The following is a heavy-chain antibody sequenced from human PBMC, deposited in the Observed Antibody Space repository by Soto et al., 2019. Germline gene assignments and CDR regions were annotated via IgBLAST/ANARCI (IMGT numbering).Heavy chain of an antibody. CDR1: GGSFSGYY. D-gene: IGHD3-22*01. CDR3: ARGAYYYDSSGYPTRDAFDI. CDR2: IYHSGST. V-gene: IGHV4-34*01. Sequence: PSETLSLTCAVYGGSFSGYYWSWIRQPPGKGLEWIGYIYHSGSTYYNPSLKSRVTISVDRSKNQFSLKLSSVTAADTAVYYCARGAYYYDSSGYPTRDAFDIWGQGTMVTVSS. J-gene: IGHJ3*02.